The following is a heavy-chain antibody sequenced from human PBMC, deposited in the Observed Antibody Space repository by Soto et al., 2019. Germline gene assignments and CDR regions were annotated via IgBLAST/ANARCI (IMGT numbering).Heavy chain of an antibody. Sequence: SETLSLTCTVSDVSISSSDYSWAWIRQPPGKGLEWIGSINYRATTSYNPSLKTRLTLSVDTSKNQFALNLSSVTAADTAVYYCARRIIWFGDLYFDYWGRGTLVTVSS. V-gene: IGHV4-39*01. CDR3: ARRIIWFGDLYFDY. D-gene: IGHD3-10*01. J-gene: IGHJ4*02. CDR1: DVSISSSDYS. CDR2: INYRATT.